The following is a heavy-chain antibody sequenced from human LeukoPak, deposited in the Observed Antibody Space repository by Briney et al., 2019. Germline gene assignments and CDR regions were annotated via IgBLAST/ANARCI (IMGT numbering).Heavy chain of an antibody. J-gene: IGHJ5*02. CDR2: INPSGTGT. CDR3: ATDHSMANTAWWFDR. D-gene: IGHD5-24*01. Sequence: ASVTVSSKASGYTLTNNWMHWVRHAPGQGLEWMGVINPSGTGTSYAQKFQDRITMSRDTSTSTVYMELSSLRSEDTAFYYCATDHSMANTAWWFDRWGQGTLVTVSS. V-gene: IGHV1-46*03. CDR1: GYTLTNNW.